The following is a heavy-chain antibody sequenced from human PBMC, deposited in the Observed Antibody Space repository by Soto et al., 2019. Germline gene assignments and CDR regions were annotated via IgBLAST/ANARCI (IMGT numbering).Heavy chain of an antibody. D-gene: IGHD6-13*01. CDR1: GYSFSSYG. V-gene: IGHV1-18*01. Sequence: QVLLVQSGPEVKKPGASMKVSCKASGYSFSSYGITWVRQAPGRGLEWMGWSNPSSKETKYAQRFRGRIAVTTDTSTTTAYIERRNLKNDDTAVYYRARDWYSRSDPWGPGTLVTVSS. CDR3: ARDWYSRSDP. CDR2: SNPSSKET. J-gene: IGHJ5*02.